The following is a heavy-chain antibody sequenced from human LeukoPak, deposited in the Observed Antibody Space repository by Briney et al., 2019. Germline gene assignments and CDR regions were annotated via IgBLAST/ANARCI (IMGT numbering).Heavy chain of an antibody. CDR3: TRVGYVDEGIDY. D-gene: IGHD4-17*01. V-gene: IGHV3-7*04. Sequence: GGSLRLSCAASGFTFSNYFMGWVRQAPGKGLEWVANINKDGSGTSYADSVKGRLTISRDNAKNSLYLQMNSLRAEDTAIYYCTRVGYVDEGIDYWGQGTLVTVSS. J-gene: IGHJ4*02. CDR1: GFTFSNYF. CDR2: INKDGSGT.